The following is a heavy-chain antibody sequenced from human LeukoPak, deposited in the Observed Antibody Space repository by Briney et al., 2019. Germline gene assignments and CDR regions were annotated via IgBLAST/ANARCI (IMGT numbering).Heavy chain of an antibody. CDR1: GFSFSSYG. Sequence: GGSLRLSCAASGFSFSSYGMHWVRQAPGKGLEWVAFVRYDRSDKYYADSVKGRFSISRDNSENTLYLQMNSLRPEDTAVYYCAKGSYDCSRNCCPQYYYYVDVWGKGTTVTVSS. J-gene: IGHJ6*03. D-gene: IGHD3-22*01. V-gene: IGHV3-30*02. CDR3: AKGSYDCSRNCCPQYYYYVDV. CDR2: VRYDRSDK.